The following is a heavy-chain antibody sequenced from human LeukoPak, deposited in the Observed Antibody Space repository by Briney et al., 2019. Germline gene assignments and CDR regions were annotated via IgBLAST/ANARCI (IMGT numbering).Heavy chain of an antibody. V-gene: IGHV6-1*01. J-gene: IGHJ3*02. CDR3: VRGGQGDGYSADEAFDI. CDR2: TYYRSKWYS. CDR1: GDNVSSSSTA. Sequence: SQTLSLTCAISGDNVSSSSTACNWIRQSPSRGLEWLGRTYYRSKWYSDYAVSVKSRITINPDTSKNQFSLQLNSVTPEDTAVYYCVRGGQGDGYSADEAFDIWGQGTMVTVSS. D-gene: IGHD5-24*01.